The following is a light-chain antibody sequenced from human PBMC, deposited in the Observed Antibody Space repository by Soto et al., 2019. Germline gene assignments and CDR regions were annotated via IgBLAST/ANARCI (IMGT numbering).Light chain of an antibody. CDR3: EQVNSFPIT. CDR2: AAS. J-gene: IGKJ5*01. CDR1: QNIRSW. Sequence: DIQMTQSPSSVSVSVGDRVTITCRASQNIRSWLAWYQQKPGKAPKLLIYAASNLQSGVPSRFSGSGSGTDFTLTISSLQPEDFATYYCEQVNSFPITYGQGTRLEIK. V-gene: IGKV1-12*01.